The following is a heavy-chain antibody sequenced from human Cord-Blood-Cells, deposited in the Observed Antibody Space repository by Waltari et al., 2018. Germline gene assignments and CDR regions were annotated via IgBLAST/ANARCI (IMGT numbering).Heavy chain of an antibody. CDR3: ARARSSSWRDTNNWFDP. CDR1: GGTFSSYA. V-gene: IGHV1-69*01. D-gene: IGHD6-13*01. J-gene: IGHJ5*02. CDR2: SIPIFGTA. Sequence: QVQLVQSGAEVKKPGSSVKVSCKASGGTFSSYAISWVRQALGQGLAWMGGSIPIFGTANYAQKFQGRVTITADESTSTAYMELSSLRSEDTAVYYCARARSSSWRDTNNWFDPWGQGTLVTVSS.